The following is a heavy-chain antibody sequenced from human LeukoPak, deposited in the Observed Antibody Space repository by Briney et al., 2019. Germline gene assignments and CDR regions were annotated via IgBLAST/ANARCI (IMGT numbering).Heavy chain of an antibody. CDR1: GFTFSSNP. CDR3: AKEAVAAAGPFDY. Sequence: GGSLRLSCAGSGFTFSSNPLSWVRQAPGKGLEWVSAINPSGGNTYYADSVRGRFTISRDNSKNTLYLQMNSLRAEDTAIYYCAKEAVAAAGPFDYWGQGTLVTVSS. D-gene: IGHD6-13*01. CDR2: INPSGGNT. V-gene: IGHV3-23*01. J-gene: IGHJ4*02.